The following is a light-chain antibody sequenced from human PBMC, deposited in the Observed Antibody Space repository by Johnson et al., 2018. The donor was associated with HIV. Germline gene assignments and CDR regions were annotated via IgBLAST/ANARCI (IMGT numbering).Light chain of an antibody. CDR3: GTWDSSLRAGF. CDR1: SSNIGNNY. Sequence: QSMLTQPPSVSAAPGQKVTISCSGNSSNIGNNYVSWYQQVPGTAPRLVIYDTIKRPSGIPDRFSGSKSGTSATLGIPGLQPGDEADYYCGTWDSSLRAGFFGTGTKVTVL. V-gene: IGLV1-51*01. CDR2: DTI. J-gene: IGLJ1*01.